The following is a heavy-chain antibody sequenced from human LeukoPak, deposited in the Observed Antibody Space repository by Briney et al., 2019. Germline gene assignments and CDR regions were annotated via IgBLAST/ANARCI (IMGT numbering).Heavy chain of an antibody. V-gene: IGHV3-33*06. D-gene: IGHD3-22*01. J-gene: IGHJ4*02. CDR1: GFTFSSYG. CDR2: IWYDGSNK. CDR3: AKDWGYDSSGRLNY. Sequence: GRSLRLSCAASGFTFSSYGMHWVRQAPGKGLEWVAVIWYDGSNKYYADSVKDRFTISRDNSKNTLYLQMNSLRAEDTAVYYCAKDWGYDSSGRLNYWGQGTLVTVSS.